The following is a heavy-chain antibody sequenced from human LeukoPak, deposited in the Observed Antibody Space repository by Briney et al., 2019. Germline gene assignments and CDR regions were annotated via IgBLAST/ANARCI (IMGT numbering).Heavy chain of an antibody. D-gene: IGHD5-18*01. CDR3: AREFGGEFGGYSYSVVDDY. V-gene: IGHV1-2*02. J-gene: IGHJ4*02. Sequence: GASVKVSCKASGYTFTGYYMHWVRQAPGQGLEWMGWINPNSGGTNYAQKFQGRVTMTRDTSISTAYMELSRLRSDDTAVYYCAREFGGEFGGYSYSVVDDYWGQGTLVTVSS. CDR1: GYTFTGYY. CDR2: INPNSGGT.